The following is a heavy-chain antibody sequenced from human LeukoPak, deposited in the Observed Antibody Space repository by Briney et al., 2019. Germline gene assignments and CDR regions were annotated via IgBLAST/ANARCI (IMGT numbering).Heavy chain of an antibody. CDR2: ISHTDTI. V-gene: IGHV4-59*02. D-gene: IGHD3-10*01. CDR3: ARLKMVGITMVRGVSVWFDP. CDR1: GGSVSSYY. Sequence: SDTLSLTCTVSGGSVSSYYWNWVRQTPGKGLEWIGYISHTDTIAYGPSLKSRVTISVDTSKNQFSLKLSSVTAADTAVYYCARLKMVGITMVRGVSVWFDPWGQGTLVTVSS. J-gene: IGHJ5*02.